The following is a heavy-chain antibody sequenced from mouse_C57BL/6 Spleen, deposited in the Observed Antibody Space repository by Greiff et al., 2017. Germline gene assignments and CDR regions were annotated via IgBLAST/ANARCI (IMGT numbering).Heavy chain of an antibody. V-gene: IGHV3-8*01. J-gene: IGHJ1*03. D-gene: IGHD1-1*01. Sequence: VQLQQSGPGLAKPSQSLTLSCSASGYSITSDYWNWIRKFPGNKLEYMGYISYSGSTYYNPSLKSRISITRDTSKNQYYLQLNSVTTEDTATYYCARYLTSVVAKGYFDVWGTGTTVTVSS. CDR2: ISYSGST. CDR1: GYSITSDY. CDR3: ARYLTSVVAKGYFDV.